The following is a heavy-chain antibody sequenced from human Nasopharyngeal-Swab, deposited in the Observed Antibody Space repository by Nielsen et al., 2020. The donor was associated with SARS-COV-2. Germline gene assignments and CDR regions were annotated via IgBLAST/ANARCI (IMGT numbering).Heavy chain of an antibody. D-gene: IGHD1-7*01. CDR3: ARDNSRGGNYAGVYYFDY. Sequence: GESLKISCGASGFTFSSYAMHWVRPAPGKGLEWVAVISYDGNNKYYADSVKGRFTISRDKSKNTLYLQMNSLRAEDTAVYYCARDNSRGGNYAGVYYFDYWGQGTLVTVSS. V-gene: IGHV3-30-3*01. CDR1: GFTFSSYA. CDR2: ISYDGNNK. J-gene: IGHJ4*02.